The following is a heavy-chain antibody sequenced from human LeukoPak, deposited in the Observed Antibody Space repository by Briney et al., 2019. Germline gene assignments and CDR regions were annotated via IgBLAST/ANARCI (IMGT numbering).Heavy chain of an antibody. D-gene: IGHD3-22*01. CDR2: ISGSGGST. CDR1: GFTFSSCA. V-gene: IGHV3-23*01. Sequence: GGSLRLSCAASGFTFSSCAMSWVRQAPRKGLEWVSAISGSGGSTYYADSVKGRFTISRDNSKNTLYLQMSSLRAEDTAVYYCAKDYYDSSGYYSSHYYGMDVWGQGTTVTVSS. CDR3: AKDYYDSSGYYSSHYYGMDV. J-gene: IGHJ6*02.